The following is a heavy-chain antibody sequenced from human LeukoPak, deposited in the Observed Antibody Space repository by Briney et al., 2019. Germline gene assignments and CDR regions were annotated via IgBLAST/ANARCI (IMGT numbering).Heavy chain of an antibody. V-gene: IGHV4-59*12. J-gene: IGHJ4*02. CDR3: ARGRVSDY. CDR2: MHHSGSA. CDR1: GGSISDYF. Sequence: SETLSLTCTVSGGSISDYFWSWVRQSPGKGLEWIGFMHHSGSANSNPSLRSRVTISMDTSKNQFSLKLSSVTAADTAVYYCARGRVSDYWGQGTLVTVSS.